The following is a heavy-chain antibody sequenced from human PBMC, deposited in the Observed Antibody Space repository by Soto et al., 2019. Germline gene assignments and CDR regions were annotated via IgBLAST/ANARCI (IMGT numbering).Heavy chain of an antibody. J-gene: IGHJ4*02. D-gene: IGHD3-3*01. CDR2: IWYDGSNK. V-gene: IGHV3-33*01. CDR1: GFTFSSYG. Sequence: QVQLVESGGGVVQPGRSLRLSCAASGFTFSSYGMHWVRQAPGKGLEWVAVIWYDGSNKYYAASVKGRFTISRDTSKNTLYLQMNSLRAEDTAVYYCARGGTFLEWLPLGYWGQGTLVTVSS. CDR3: ARGGTFLEWLPLGY.